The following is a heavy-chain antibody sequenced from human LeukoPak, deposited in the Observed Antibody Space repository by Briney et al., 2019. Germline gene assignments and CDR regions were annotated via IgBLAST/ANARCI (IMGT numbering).Heavy chain of an antibody. Sequence: PGGSLRLSCAASGFTFSNYAMNWVRQAPGMGLEWVSTIYSDGNTYYPDSVKGRFTISRDGSKNTLYLQLNSLRTEDTAIYYCVREREGSNSEHWGQGTLVTVSS. V-gene: IGHV3-53*01. J-gene: IGHJ1*01. CDR1: GFTFSNYA. CDR3: VREREGSNSEH. D-gene: IGHD1-26*01. CDR2: IYSDGNT.